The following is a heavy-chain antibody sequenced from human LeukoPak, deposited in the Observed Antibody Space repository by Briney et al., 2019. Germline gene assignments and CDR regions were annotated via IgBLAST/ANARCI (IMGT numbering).Heavy chain of an antibody. Sequence: SETLSLTCTVSGDSVSSSNYYWVWIRQPPGKGLEWLGSFYPGGRPYYNPSLESRVTVAIDTSKNHFSLKLPSVTAADTAVYFCARRGLTAAAVWGQGTLVTVSS. D-gene: IGHD6-13*01. CDR2: FYPGGRP. V-gene: IGHV4-39*02. CDR3: ARRGLTAAAV. CDR1: GDSVSSSNYY. J-gene: IGHJ4*02.